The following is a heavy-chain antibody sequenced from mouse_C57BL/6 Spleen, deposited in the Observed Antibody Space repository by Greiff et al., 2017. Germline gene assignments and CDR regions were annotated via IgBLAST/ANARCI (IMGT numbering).Heavy chain of an antibody. CDR3: ARYYYGDAMDY. J-gene: IGHJ4*01. D-gene: IGHD1-1*01. CDR1: GYAFSSYW. CDR2: IYPGDGDT. V-gene: IGHV1-80*01. Sequence: VKLQESGAELVKPGASVKISCKASGYAFSSYWMNWVKQRPGKGLEWIGQIYPGDGDTNYNGKFKGKATLTADKSSSTAYMQLSSLTSEDSAVYFCARYYYGDAMDYWGQGTSVTVSS.